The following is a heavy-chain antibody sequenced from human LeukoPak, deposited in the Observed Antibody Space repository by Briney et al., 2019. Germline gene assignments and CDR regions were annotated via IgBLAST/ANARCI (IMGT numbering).Heavy chain of an antibody. Sequence: AGGSLRLSCTASGFTLGDYAMSWFRQAPGKGLEWVGFIRSKAYGGTTAYAASVKGRFTISRDDSKSIAYLQMDSLKTEDTAVFYCTSHDSSGYYYYFDYWGQGTLVTVSS. CDR2: IRSKAYGGTT. V-gene: IGHV3-49*03. CDR1: GFTLGDYA. CDR3: TSHDSSGYYYYFDY. D-gene: IGHD3-22*01. J-gene: IGHJ4*02.